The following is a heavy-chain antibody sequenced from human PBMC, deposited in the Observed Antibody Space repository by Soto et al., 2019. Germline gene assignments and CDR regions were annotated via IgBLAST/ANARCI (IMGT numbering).Heavy chain of an antibody. CDR3: ASSYDSSGYYPFGMDV. D-gene: IGHD3-22*01. CDR1: RGTYSSYA. Sequence: SGKVSCKASRGTYSSYAISWVRQAPGQGLEWMGGIIPIFGTANYAQKFQGRVTITADESTSTAYMELSSLRSGDTAVYYCASSYDSSGYYPFGMDVWGQGTTVTVSS. J-gene: IGHJ6*02. CDR2: IIPIFGTA. V-gene: IGHV1-69*13.